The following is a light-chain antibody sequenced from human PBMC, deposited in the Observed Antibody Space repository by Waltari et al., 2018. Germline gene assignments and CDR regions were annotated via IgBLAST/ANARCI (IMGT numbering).Light chain of an antibody. CDR2: RSN. CDR1: SSHIGNNF. V-gene: IGLV1-47*01. CDR3: AAWDDSLSLYV. J-gene: IGLJ1*01. Sequence: QSVLTQPPSASGTPGPRVTISCSGSSSHIGNNFVNWYQQLPGMAPKLLIYRSNQRPSGVPDRFSGSKSGTTASLAISGLRSEDEADYYCAAWDDSLSLYVFGTGTKVTVL.